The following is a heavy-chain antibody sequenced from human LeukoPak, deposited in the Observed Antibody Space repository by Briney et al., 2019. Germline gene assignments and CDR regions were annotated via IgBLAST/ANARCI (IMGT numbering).Heavy chain of an antibody. CDR2: IRSSGTTM. J-gene: IGHJ4*02. CDR3: AREGGYSYGSDY. CDR1: GFTLTSYS. Sequence: GGSLRLSYAASGFTLTSYSMNWVRQAPGKGLEWVSYIRSSGTTMYYADSVKGRFTVSRDDAKNLLYLQMNSLRAEDTAVYYCAREGGYSYGSDYWGPGTLVTVSP. D-gene: IGHD5-18*01. V-gene: IGHV3-48*04.